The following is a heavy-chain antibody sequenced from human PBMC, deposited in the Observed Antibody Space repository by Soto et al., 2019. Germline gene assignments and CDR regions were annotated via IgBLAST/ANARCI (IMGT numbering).Heavy chain of an antibody. CDR2: INSDGSST. J-gene: IGHJ6*02. CDR3: ARMWAVAGLYYYYGMDV. V-gene: IGHV3-74*01. CDR1: GFTFSSYW. Sequence: GGSLRLSCAASGFTFSSYWMHWVRQAPEKGLVWVSRINSDGSSTSYADSVKGRFTISRDNAKNTLYLQMNSLRAEDTAVYYCARMWAVAGLYYYYGMDVWGQGTTVIVSS. D-gene: IGHD6-19*01.